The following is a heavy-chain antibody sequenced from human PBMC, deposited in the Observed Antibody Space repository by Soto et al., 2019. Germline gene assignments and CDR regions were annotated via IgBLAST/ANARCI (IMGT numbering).Heavy chain of an antibody. CDR1: GFTFDDYA. D-gene: IGHD2-2*01. Sequence: GGSLRLSCAASGFTFDDYAMHWVRQAPGKGLEWVSGISWNSGSIGYADSVKGRFTISRDNAKNSLYLQMNSLRAEDTALYYCAKDRGTYQLSILLVFDYWGQGTLVTVSS. CDR3: AKDRGTYQLSILLVFDY. CDR2: ISWNSGSI. V-gene: IGHV3-9*01. J-gene: IGHJ4*02.